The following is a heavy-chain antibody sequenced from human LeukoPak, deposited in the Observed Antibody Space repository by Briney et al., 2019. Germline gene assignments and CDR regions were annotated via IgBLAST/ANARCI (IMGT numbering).Heavy chain of an antibody. CDR1: SGSISSTSYY. J-gene: IGHJ4*02. Sequence: PSETLSLTCTVSSGSISSTSYYWGWIRQPPGMGLEWIGSMHYSGSTYYNPSLKSRVTISVDTSKSQFSLKLSSVTAADTAVYYCAREMRSPRGGFDYWDQGTLVTVSS. CDR3: AREMRSPRGGFDY. CDR2: MHYSGST. D-gene: IGHD3-10*01. V-gene: IGHV4-39*07.